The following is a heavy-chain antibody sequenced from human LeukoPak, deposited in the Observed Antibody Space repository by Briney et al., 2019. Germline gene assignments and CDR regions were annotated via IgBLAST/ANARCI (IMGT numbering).Heavy chain of an antibody. J-gene: IGHJ4*02. CDR2: IYSSGST. Sequence: GGSLRLSCAASGFTVSSNYMSWVRQAPGKGLEWVSVIYSSGSTYYADSVKGRFTISRDNSKNTLYLQVNSLRAEDTAVYYCAKSSSWYRDFDYWGQGTLVTVSS. CDR1: GFTVSSNY. D-gene: IGHD6-13*01. V-gene: IGHV3-66*03. CDR3: AKSSSWYRDFDY.